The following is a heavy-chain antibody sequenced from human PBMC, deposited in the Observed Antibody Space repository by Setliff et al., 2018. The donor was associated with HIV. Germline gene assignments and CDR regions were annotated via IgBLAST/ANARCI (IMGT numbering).Heavy chain of an antibody. Sequence: SVKVSCKASGGTFSSYAISWVRQAPGQGLEWMGGIIPIFGTANYAQKFQGRVTITADESTNTAYMELSSLRSEDTAVYYCARGGEKLGSSWYYYYYYMDVWGKGTTVTVSS. D-gene: IGHD6-13*01. J-gene: IGHJ6*03. CDR2: IIPIFGTA. V-gene: IGHV1-69*13. CDR3: ARGGEKLGSSWYYYYYYMDV. CDR1: GGTFSSYA.